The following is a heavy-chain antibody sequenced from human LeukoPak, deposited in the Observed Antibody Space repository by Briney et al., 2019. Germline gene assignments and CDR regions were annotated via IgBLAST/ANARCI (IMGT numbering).Heavy chain of an antibody. D-gene: IGHD6-13*01. CDR2: MNPNSGNT. J-gene: IGHJ3*02. V-gene: IGHV1-8*02. Sequence: ASVKVSCKASGYTFTGYYMHWVRQATGQGLEWMGWMNPNSGNTGYAQKFQGRVTMTRNTSISTAYMELSSLRSEDTAVYYCARVVAAAGQVGAFDIWGQGTMVTVSS. CDR1: GYTFTGYY. CDR3: ARVVAAAGQVGAFDI.